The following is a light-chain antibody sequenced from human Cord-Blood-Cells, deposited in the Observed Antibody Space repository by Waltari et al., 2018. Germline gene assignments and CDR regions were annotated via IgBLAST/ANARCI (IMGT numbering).Light chain of an antibody. J-gene: IGLJ3*02. CDR2: EGS. Sequence: QSALTQPASVSGSPGQSITISCTGTSSDVGSYNLVSWYQQHPGKAPKLMIYEGSKRPSGVSNRSSGSKSGNTASLTISGLHAEDEADYYCCSYAGSSTWVFGGGTKLTVL. V-gene: IGLV2-23*01. CDR3: CSYAGSSTWV. CDR1: SSDVGSYNL.